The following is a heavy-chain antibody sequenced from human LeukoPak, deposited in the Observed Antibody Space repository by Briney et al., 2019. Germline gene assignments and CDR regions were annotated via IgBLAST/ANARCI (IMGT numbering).Heavy chain of an antibody. Sequence: PSETLSLTCAVYGGSFSGYYWSWIRQPPGKGLEWIGEINHSGSTNYNPSLKSRVTISVDTSKNQFSLKLSSVTSANTAVYYCASRGYSYGYVDYWGQGTLVTVSS. V-gene: IGHV4-34*01. J-gene: IGHJ4*02. CDR2: INHSGST. CDR1: GGSFSGYY. CDR3: ASRGYSYGYVDY. D-gene: IGHD5-18*01.